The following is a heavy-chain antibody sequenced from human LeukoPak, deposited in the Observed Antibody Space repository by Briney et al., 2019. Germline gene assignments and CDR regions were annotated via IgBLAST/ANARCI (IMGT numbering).Heavy chain of an antibody. CDR2: INPSGGST. Sequence: ASVKVSCKASGYTFTSYYMHWVRQAPGQGLEWMGIINPSGGSTSYAQKFQGRVTMTRDTSTSTVYMELSSLRSEDTAVYYCATDFWGDYSNYPYYYYGMDVWGQGTTVTVSS. V-gene: IGHV1-46*01. J-gene: IGHJ6*02. CDR3: ATDFWGDYSNYPYYYYGMDV. CDR1: GYTFTSYY. D-gene: IGHD4-11*01.